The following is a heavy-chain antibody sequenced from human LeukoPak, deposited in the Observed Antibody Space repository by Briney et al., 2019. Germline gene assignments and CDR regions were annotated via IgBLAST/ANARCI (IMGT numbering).Heavy chain of an antibody. CDR3: ARDKESSSWFDP. CDR1: GGSISSGGYY. Sequence: SETLSLTCTVSGGSISSGGYYWSWIRQHPGKGLEWIGYIYYSGSTYYNPSLKSRVTISVDTSKNQFSLKLSSVTAADTAEYYCARDKESSSWFDPWGQGTLVTVSS. V-gene: IGHV4-31*03. J-gene: IGHJ5*02. D-gene: IGHD2-2*01. CDR2: IYYSGST.